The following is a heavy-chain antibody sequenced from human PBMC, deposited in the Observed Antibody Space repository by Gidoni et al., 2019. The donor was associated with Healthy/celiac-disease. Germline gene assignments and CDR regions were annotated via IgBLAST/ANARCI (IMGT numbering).Heavy chain of an antibody. CDR1: GFTFRSYA. Sequence: EVQLLESGGGLVQPGGSLRLSCAASGFTFRSYAMSWVRQAPGKGLEWVSAISGSGGSTYYADSVKGRFTISRDNSKNTLYLQMNSLRAEDTAVYYCAKYCSGGSCYYYYYGMDVWGQGTTVTVSS. J-gene: IGHJ6*02. CDR2: ISGSGGST. D-gene: IGHD2-15*01. CDR3: AKYCSGGSCYYYYYGMDV. V-gene: IGHV3-23*01.